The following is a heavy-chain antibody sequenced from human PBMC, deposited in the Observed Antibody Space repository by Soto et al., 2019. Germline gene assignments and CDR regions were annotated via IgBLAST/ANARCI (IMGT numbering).Heavy chain of an antibody. CDR2: IYYSGST. J-gene: IGHJ3*02. Sequence: SETLSLTCTVSGGSISSGGYYWSRIRQHPGKGLEWIGYIYYSGSTYYNPSLKSRVTISVDTSKNQFSLKLSSVTAADTAVYYCASDRWTDAFDIWGQGTMVTVSS. CDR3: ASDRWTDAFDI. D-gene: IGHD2-15*01. V-gene: IGHV4-31*03. CDR1: GGSISSGGYY.